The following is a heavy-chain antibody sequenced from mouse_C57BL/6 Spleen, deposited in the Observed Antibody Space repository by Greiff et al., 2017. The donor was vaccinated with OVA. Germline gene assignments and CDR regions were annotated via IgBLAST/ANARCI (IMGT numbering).Heavy chain of an antibody. J-gene: IGHJ1*03. CDR3: ARGITTVVERYFDV. CDR1: GYAFSSYW. D-gene: IGHD1-1*01. CDR2: IYPGDGDT. V-gene: IGHV1-80*01. Sequence: QVQLQQSGAELVKPGASVKISCKASGYAFSSYWMNWVKQRPGKGLEWIGQIYPGDGDTNYNGKFKGKATLTADKSSSTAYMQLSSLTSEDSAVYFCARGITTVVERYFDVWGTGTTVTVSS.